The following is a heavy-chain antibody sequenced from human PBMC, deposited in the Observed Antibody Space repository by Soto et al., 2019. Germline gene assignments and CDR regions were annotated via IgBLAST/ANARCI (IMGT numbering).Heavy chain of an antibody. J-gene: IGHJ5*02. CDR3: AHTTQYQLPTRFDP. CDR2: IYWDDDK. V-gene: IGHV2-5*02. D-gene: IGHD2-2*01. CDR1: WFSLNNNGGG. Sequence: GTRPEPGNPTRTLTQTCTFSWFSLNNNGGGVGGIRQPPGKALEWLALIYWDDDKRYSPSLKSRLTITKDTSKNQVVLTMTNMDPVDTATYYCAHTTQYQLPTRFDPWGQGTLVTVSS.